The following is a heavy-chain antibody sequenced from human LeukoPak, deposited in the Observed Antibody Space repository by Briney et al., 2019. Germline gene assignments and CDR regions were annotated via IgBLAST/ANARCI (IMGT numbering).Heavy chain of an antibody. J-gene: IGHJ4*02. D-gene: IGHD1-26*01. Sequence: GGSLRLSCAASGFTFNNYGMRWVRQAPGKGLEWVGVITFDGNNKYFADSVRGRFTISRDNSKKTLYLQMNSLTIADTAVYYCARASGSYSNYDYWGQGTLVTVSS. CDR1: GFTFNNYG. V-gene: IGHV3-30*03. CDR2: ITFDGNNK. CDR3: ARASGSYSNYDY.